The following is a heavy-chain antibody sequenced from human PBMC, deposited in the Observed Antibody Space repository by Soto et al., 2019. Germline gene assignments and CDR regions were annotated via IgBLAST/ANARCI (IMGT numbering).Heavy chain of an antibody. D-gene: IGHD5-18*01. J-gene: IGHJ4*02. Sequence: WGSLRLSCAASGFAFSSYSMNFGGQAPGKGLEWVSSISSSSYIYYADSVKGRFTISRDNAKNSLYLQMNSLRAEDTAVYYCARDLDSYGPFDYWGQGTLVTVSS. CDR2: ISSSSYI. V-gene: IGHV3-21*01. CDR3: ARDLDSYGPFDY. CDR1: GFAFSSYS.